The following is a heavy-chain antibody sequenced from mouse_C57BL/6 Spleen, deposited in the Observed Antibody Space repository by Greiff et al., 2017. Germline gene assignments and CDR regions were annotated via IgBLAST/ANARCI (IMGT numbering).Heavy chain of an antibody. J-gene: IGHJ2*01. V-gene: IGHV2-9-1*01. CDR1: GFSLTSYA. CDR3: ARNIPLHGYDEGGYYFDY. Sequence: VQLVESGPGLVAPSQSLSITCTVSGFSLTSYAISWVRQPPGTGLEWLGVIWTGGGTHYTSALKSRLSISKDNSKSQVFIKMNSLQTDDTARYYCARNIPLHGYDEGGYYFDYWGQGTTLTVSS. D-gene: IGHD2-2*01. CDR2: IWTGGGT.